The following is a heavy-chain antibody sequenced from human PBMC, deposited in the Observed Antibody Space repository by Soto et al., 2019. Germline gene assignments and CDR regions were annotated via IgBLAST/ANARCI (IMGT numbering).Heavy chain of an antibody. D-gene: IGHD1-26*01. V-gene: IGHV1-24*01. CDR1: GDTLTELS. Sequence: ASVKVSCKVSGDTLTELSMHWVRGAPGKGLEWMGGFDPADGETVHSPKFQGRVTLTEDTSTDTAYMELSSLTSEDTAVYYCAARLRRHGTRYYYDFWGQGTLVTVSS. CDR2: FDPADGET. CDR3: AARLRRHGTRYYYDF. J-gene: IGHJ4*02.